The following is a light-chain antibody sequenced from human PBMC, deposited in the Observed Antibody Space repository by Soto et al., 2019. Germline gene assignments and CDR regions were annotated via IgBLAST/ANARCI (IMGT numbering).Light chain of an antibody. Sequence: QSVLTQPPSVSAAPGQKVTISCSGSGTNYVSWYQQFPATAPKLIIYDNNHRPSGIPDRFSGSNSGTSATLDISGVQTGDEADYYCGSWDASLTVVFGGGTKVTVL. J-gene: IGLJ3*02. CDR1: GTNY. CDR3: GSWDASLTVV. CDR2: DNN. V-gene: IGLV1-51*01.